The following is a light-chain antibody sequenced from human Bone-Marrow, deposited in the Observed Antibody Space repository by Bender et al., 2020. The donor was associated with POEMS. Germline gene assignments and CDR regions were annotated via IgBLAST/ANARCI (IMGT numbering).Light chain of an antibody. CDR1: SSDVGSYNL. CDR2: AVT. CDR3: FSYAGSYTSV. Sequence: QSALTQPASVSGSPGQSITISCTGTSSDVGSYNLVSWYQQHPGKAPKLMIYAVTKRPSGVPDRFSGSKSGNTASLTISGLQAEDEADYYCFSYAGSYTSVFGGGTKLTVL. J-gene: IGLJ2*01. V-gene: IGLV2-23*02.